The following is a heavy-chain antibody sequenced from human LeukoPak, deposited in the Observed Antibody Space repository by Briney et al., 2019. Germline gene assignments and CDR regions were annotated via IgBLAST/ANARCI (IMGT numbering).Heavy chain of an antibody. V-gene: IGHV3-23*01. CDR2: ISANAAST. Sequence: PGGCLRLSCVASGFTFTSYAMSWVRQAPGTGLEWVAAISANAASTYYADSVKGRFAISRDSSKNTPSLQMNSLRAEDSAVYYCVKVAGSTGYYPEYWGQGALVTVSS. CDR1: GFTFTSYA. CDR3: VKVAGSTGYYPEY. D-gene: IGHD3-9*01. J-gene: IGHJ4*02.